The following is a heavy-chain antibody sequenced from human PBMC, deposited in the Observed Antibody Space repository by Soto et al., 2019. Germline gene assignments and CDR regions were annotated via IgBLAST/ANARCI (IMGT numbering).Heavy chain of an antibody. J-gene: IGHJ4*02. V-gene: IGHV4-34*01. CDR3: ARAHRLLWFREFPLDY. Sequence: QVQLQQWGAGLLKPSESLSLTCAVYGGSFSGYYWSWIRQPPGKGLEWIGEINHSGSTNYNPSLKSRVTISVATSKNQCSLKLSSVTAADTAVYYCARAHRLLWFREFPLDYWGQGTLVTVSS. D-gene: IGHD3-10*01. CDR1: GGSFSGYY. CDR2: INHSGST.